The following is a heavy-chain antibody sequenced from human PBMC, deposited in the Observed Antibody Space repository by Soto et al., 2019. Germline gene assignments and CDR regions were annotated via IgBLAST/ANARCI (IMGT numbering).Heavy chain of an antibody. J-gene: IGHJ4*02. CDR1: GESFGAYY. CDR3: ARGFSNSVTTRFDS. V-gene: IGHV4-34*01. D-gene: IGHD4-17*01. Sequence: VHLQQWGAGLLRPSETLSLTCTVSGESFGAYYWCWIRQFPGKGLEWIGEVYHSGDTKYNPSLKSRVTISEDPSKHQLSLRMTSMTAADTGVYYCARGFSNSVTTRFDSWGQGTLVTVSS. CDR2: VYHSGDT.